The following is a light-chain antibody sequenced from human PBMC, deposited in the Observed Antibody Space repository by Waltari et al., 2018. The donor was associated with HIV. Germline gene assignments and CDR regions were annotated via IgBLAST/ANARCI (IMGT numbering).Light chain of an antibody. CDR3: QQTYSSPWT. V-gene: IGKV1-39*01. J-gene: IGKJ1*01. Sequence: DIQMTQSPSSLSASVGDRVTITCRASQSISSYLNWYQQKPGKAPNLLIYAASSLQSGVPSRFSGSGSGTDFTLTISSLPPEDFATYYCQQTYSSPWTFGQGTKVESK. CDR2: AAS. CDR1: QSISSY.